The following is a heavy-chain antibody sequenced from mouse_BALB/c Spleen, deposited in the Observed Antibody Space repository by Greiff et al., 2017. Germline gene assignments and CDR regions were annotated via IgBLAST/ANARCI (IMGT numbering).Heavy chain of an antibody. J-gene: IGHJ1*01. CDR2: ISSGGSYT. Sequence: DVMLVESGGGLVKPGGSLKLSCAASGFTFSSYAMSWVRQSPEKRLEWVAEISSGGSYTYYPDTVTGRFTISRDNAKNTLYLEMSSLRSEDTAMYYCAREDYGSSYRYFDVWGAGTTVTVSS. CDR3: AREDYGSSYRYFDV. D-gene: IGHD1-1*01. V-gene: IGHV5-9-4*01. CDR1: GFTFSSYA.